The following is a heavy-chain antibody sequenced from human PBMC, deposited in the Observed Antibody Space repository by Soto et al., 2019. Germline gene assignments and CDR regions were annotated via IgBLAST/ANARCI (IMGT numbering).Heavy chain of an antibody. Sequence: GASVKVSCKASGYTFTGYYMHWVRQAPGQGLEWMGWINPNSGGTNYAQKFKGWVTMTRDTSISTAYMELSRLRSDDTAVYYCARDRGSGRTTSNAFDIWGQGTMVTVSS. J-gene: IGHJ3*02. D-gene: IGHD6-19*01. CDR3: ARDRGSGRTTSNAFDI. CDR1: GYTFTGYY. CDR2: INPNSGGT. V-gene: IGHV1-2*04.